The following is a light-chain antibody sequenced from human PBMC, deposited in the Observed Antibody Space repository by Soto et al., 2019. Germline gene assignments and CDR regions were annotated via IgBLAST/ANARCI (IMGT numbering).Light chain of an antibody. CDR2: DVS. CDR1: SSDVGGYNY. V-gene: IGLV2-11*01. J-gene: IGLJ1*01. Sequence: QSVLTQPRSVSGSPGQSVTISCTGTSSDVGGYNYVSWYQQHPGKAPKLMIYDVSKRPSGVPDRFSGSKSGNTAFLTISGLQAEDEADYYCCSYAGSYKGYVFGTGTKVTVL. CDR3: CSYAGSYKGYV.